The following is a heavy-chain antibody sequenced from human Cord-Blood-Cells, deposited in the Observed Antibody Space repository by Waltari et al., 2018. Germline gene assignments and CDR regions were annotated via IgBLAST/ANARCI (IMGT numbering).Heavy chain of an antibody. CDR2: IYHSGRT. CDR3: ARLRVGVFDY. D-gene: IGHD2-15*01. CDR1: GYSISSCYY. J-gene: IGHJ4*02. V-gene: IGHV4-38-2*01. Sequence: QVQLQESGPGLVKPSETLSLTCAVSGYSISSCYYWGWIRQPPGKGLEWIGSIYHSGRTYYMQSLKSRVNRSVDTSKNQFSLKLSAVTAADTAVYYCARLRVGVFDYWGQGTLVTVSS.